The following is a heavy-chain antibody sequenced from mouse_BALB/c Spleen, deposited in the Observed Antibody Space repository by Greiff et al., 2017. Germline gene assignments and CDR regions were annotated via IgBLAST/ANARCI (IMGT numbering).Heavy chain of an antibody. V-gene: IGHV10-1*02. J-gene: IGHJ4*01. Sequence: DVKLVESGGGLVQPKGSLKLSCAASGFTFNTYAMNWVRQAPGKGLEWVARIRSKSNNYATYYADSVKDRFTISRDDSQSMLYLQMNNLKTEDTAMYYCVRHGAMDYWGQGTSVTVSS. CDR2: IRSKSNNYAT. CDR1: GFTFNTYA. CDR3: VRHGAMDY.